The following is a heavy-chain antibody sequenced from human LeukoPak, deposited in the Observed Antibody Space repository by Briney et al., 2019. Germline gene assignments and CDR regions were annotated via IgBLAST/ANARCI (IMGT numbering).Heavy chain of an antibody. Sequence: GGSLRLSCAASGFTFNNYAINWVRQAPGKGLEWVSGISGSGGDTYYSESVKGRFTISRDISKNTIYLQMHGLSAEDTAVYYCAKAGLNNLVRGCWFDSWGQGTLLTVFS. D-gene: IGHD3-10*01. CDR1: GFTFNNYA. V-gene: IGHV3-23*01. CDR2: ISGSGGDT. CDR3: AKAGLNNLVRGCWFDS. J-gene: IGHJ5*01.